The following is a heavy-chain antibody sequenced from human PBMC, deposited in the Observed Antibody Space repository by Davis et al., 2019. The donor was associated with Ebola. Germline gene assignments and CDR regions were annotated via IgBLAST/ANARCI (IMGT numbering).Heavy chain of an antibody. Sequence: SGPTLVKPTQTLTLTCSFSGFSLSTTGVAVGWIRQPPGKGLEWIGSIYYSGSTYYNPSLKSRVTISVDTSKNQFSLKLSSVTAADTAVYYCARVGMGVLMVYGLPNWFDPWGQGTLVTVSS. CDR2: IYYSGST. CDR3: ARVGMGVLMVYGLPNWFDP. CDR1: GFSLSTTGVA. J-gene: IGHJ5*02. V-gene: IGHV4-39*01. D-gene: IGHD2-8*01.